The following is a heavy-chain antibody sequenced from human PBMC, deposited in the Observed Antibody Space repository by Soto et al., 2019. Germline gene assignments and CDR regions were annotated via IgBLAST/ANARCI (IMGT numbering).Heavy chain of an antibody. V-gene: IGHV1-69*06. CDR2: IIPTFGTT. CDR3: ARDRTDSGYYTNWLDP. Sequence: GASVKFSCKASGGTFGSDAITWVRQAPGQGLEWVGRIIPTFGTTNYAQNLQGRVTISADKSTLTSYMELHSLTSDDTALYYCARDRTDSGYYTNWLDPWGQGTQVTVSS. CDR1: GGTFGSDA. D-gene: IGHD3-22*01. J-gene: IGHJ5*02.